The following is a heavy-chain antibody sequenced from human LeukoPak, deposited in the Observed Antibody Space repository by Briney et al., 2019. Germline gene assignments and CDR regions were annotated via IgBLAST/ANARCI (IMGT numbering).Heavy chain of an antibody. CDR3: ATLSVASSDVDH. V-gene: IGHV3-7*01. CDR1: GFTFSSYW. Sequence: GGSLRLSCAASGFTFSSYWMSWVRQAPGKGLEWVAIIKQDGSEKYYVDSVKGRFTISRDNARNSLYLQMNSLRAEDTAVYYCATLSVASSDVDHWGQGTLVTVSS. CDR2: IKQDGSEK. D-gene: IGHD6-19*01. J-gene: IGHJ5*02.